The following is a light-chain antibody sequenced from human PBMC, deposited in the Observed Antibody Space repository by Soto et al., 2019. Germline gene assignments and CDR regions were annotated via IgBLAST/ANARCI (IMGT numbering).Light chain of an antibody. Sequence: DFVMTQSPVSLSVTPGEPASISCRSSQSLLDSDGGITYLDWFLQKPGQSPQLLIYTVSYRASGVPDRFSGSGSGTDFTLKISRVEAEDVGVYYCMQRIRFPLTFGGGTKVEIK. J-gene: IGKJ4*01. CDR2: TVS. CDR1: QSLLDSDGGITY. V-gene: IGKV2-40*01. CDR3: MQRIRFPLT.